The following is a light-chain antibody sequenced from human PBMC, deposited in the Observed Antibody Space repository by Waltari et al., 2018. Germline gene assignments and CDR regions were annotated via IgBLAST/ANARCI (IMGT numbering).Light chain of an antibody. Sequence: IQLTQSPSSLSASVGDRVTITCRASQDISNFLAWYQQKPGKAPKLLIYAASTLHSGVPSRFSGSGSGTDFTLTISGLQPEDFAAYYCHQLNTFPTFGGGTKVEI. J-gene: IGKJ4*01. CDR1: QDISNF. V-gene: IGKV1-9*01. CDR3: HQLNTFPT. CDR2: AAS.